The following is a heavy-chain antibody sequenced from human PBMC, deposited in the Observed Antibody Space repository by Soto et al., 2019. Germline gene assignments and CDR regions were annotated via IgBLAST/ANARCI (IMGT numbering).Heavy chain of an antibody. D-gene: IGHD2-2*01. J-gene: IGHJ6*02. V-gene: IGHV1-69*01. CDR1: GGTFSSYA. CDR3: ARSQGSSTSLEIYYYYYYGMDV. CDR2: NIPISDTT. Sequence: QVQLVQSGAEVKKPGSSVKVSCKASGGTFSSYAISWVRQAPGQGLEWMGGNIPISDTTNYAQKFQGRVTITADESTSTAYMELSSLRSEDTAVYYCARSQGSSTSLEIYYYYYYGMDVWGQGTTVTVSS.